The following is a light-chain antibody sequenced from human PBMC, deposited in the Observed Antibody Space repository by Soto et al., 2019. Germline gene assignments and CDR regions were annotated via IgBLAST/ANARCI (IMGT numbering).Light chain of an antibody. J-gene: IGLJ2*01. CDR1: SSDDDDYNS. V-gene: IGLV2-14*01. CDR3: RSYKRSNTLVV. Sequence: QSALTQPASVSGSPGQSITISCPGTSSDDDDYNSVFWFQQHPGKAPKVMTYEVSNRPSGVSNPFSGSKSGNTASLTISGLQAEDGADYYSRSYKRSNTLVVFGGGTKLTVL. CDR2: EVS.